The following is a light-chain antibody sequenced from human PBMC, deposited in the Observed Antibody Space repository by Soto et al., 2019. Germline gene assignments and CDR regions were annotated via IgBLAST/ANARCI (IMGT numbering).Light chain of an antibody. V-gene: IGLV1-51*01. CDR1: SSNIGNNY. Sequence: QSVLTQPPSVSAAPGQRVTISCSGSSSNIGNNYVSWYQQLPGTAPKLLIYDNNKRPSGIPDRFSGSKSGTSATLDITGLQTGDEAHYYCGTWDSSLTAGVFGGGTKLTVL. J-gene: IGLJ3*02. CDR2: DNN. CDR3: GTWDSSLTAGV.